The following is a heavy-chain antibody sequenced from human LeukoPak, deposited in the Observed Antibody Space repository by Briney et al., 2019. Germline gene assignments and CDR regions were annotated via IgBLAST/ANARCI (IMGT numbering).Heavy chain of an antibody. J-gene: IGHJ4*02. CDR3: AKLFGRDGYNYFDY. CDR2: ISGSGGST. Sequence: GGSLRLSCAASGFTFSSYAMSWVRQAPGKGLEWVSAISGSGGSTYYADSVKGRFTISRDNSKNTLYLQVNSLRAEDTAVYYCAKLFGRDGYNYFDYWGQGTLVTVSS. V-gene: IGHV3-23*01. CDR1: GFTFSSYA. D-gene: IGHD5-24*01.